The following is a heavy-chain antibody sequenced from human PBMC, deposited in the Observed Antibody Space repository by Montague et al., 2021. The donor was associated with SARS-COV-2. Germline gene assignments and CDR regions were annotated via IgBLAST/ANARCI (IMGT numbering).Heavy chain of an antibody. D-gene: IGHD1-20*01. CDR2: IYYSGST. V-gene: IGHV4-39*07. Sequence: SETLSLTCTVSGGSISSSSYYWGWIRQPPGKGLEWIGSIYYSGSTYYNPSLKSRVTISVDTSKNKFYLKLSSVTAADTAVYYCARDQGYNWNYYYYYGMDVWGQGTTVTVSS. J-gene: IGHJ6*02. CDR1: GGSISSSSYY. CDR3: ARDQGYNWNYYYYYGMDV.